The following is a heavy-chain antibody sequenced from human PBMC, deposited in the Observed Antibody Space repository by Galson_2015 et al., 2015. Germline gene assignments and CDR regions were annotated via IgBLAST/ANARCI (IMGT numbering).Heavy chain of an antibody. J-gene: IGHJ4*02. D-gene: IGHD2-15*01. CDR3: AKDIGDY. Sequence: SLSLSCAASGFTFSSYGMHWVRQAPGKGLEWVAVISYDGSNKYYADSVKGRFTISRDNSKNTLYLQMNSLRAEDTAVYYCAKDIGDYWGQGTLVTVSS. V-gene: IGHV3-30*18. CDR2: ISYDGSNK. CDR1: GFTFSSYG.